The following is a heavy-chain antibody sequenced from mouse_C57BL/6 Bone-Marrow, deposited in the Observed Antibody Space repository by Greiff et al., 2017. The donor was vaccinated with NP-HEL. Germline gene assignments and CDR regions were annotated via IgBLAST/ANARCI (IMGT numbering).Heavy chain of an antibody. Sequence: EVQLQQSGPGLAKPSQTLSLTCSVTGYSITSDYWNWIRKFPGNKLEYMGYISYSGSTYYNPSLKSRISITRDTSKNQYYLQLNSVTTEYTATYYCARYPIYYYGSSYFDYWGQGTTLTVSS. D-gene: IGHD1-1*01. CDR2: ISYSGST. CDR3: ARYPIYYYGSSYFDY. CDR1: GYSITSDY. V-gene: IGHV3-8*01. J-gene: IGHJ2*01.